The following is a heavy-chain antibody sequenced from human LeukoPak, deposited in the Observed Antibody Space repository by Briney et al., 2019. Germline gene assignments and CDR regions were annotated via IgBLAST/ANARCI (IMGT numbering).Heavy chain of an antibody. D-gene: IGHD2-8*01. J-gene: IGHJ4*02. Sequence: PGGSLRLSCAASGFTFSSYGMHWVRQAPGKGLEWVAVISYDGSNKYYADSAKGRFTISRDNSKNTLYLQMNSLRAEDTAVYYCAKDLFYCTNGVCLDYWGQGTLVTVSS. CDR3: AKDLFYCTNGVCLDY. CDR1: GFTFSSYG. V-gene: IGHV3-30*18. CDR2: ISYDGSNK.